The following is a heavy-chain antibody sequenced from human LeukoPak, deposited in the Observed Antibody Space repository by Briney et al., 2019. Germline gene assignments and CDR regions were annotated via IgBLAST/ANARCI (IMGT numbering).Heavy chain of an antibody. CDR1: GGTFSSYA. CDR3: ATWGSSSSPLPSMDV. V-gene: IGHV1-69*05. CDR2: IIPIFGTA. Sequence: ASVKVSCKASGGTFSSYAISWVRQAPGQGLEWMGGIIPIFGTANYAQKFQGRLTMTRDTSTSTVYMELSSLRSEDTAVYYCATWGSSSSPLPSMDVWGQGTTVTVSS. J-gene: IGHJ6*02. D-gene: IGHD6-13*01.